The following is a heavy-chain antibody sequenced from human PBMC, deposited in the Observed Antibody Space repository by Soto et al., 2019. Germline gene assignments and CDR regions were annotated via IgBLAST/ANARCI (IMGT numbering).Heavy chain of an antibody. CDR2: INAGNGDT. J-gene: IGHJ5*02. CDR1: GYTFTNDA. D-gene: IGHD3-3*01. Sequence: ASVKVSCKASGYTFTNDAMHLVRQAPGQRLEWMGWINAGNGDTKYSQNFQGRVTITRDTSASTAYMELSSLRSEDTAVYYCARDPYYDFWSGSNWFDPWGQGTLVTVSS. V-gene: IGHV1-3*01. CDR3: ARDPYYDFWSGSNWFDP.